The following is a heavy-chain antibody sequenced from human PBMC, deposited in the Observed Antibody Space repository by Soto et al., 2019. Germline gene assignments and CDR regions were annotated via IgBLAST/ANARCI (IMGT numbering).Heavy chain of an antibody. CDR2: IWYDGSNE. J-gene: IGHJ6*02. V-gene: IGHV3-33*01. D-gene: IGHD6-19*01. CDR1: GFTFSNYG. CDR3: ARDDIPGRAVAIYGMDV. Sequence: GGSLRRSCAASGFTFSNYGMHWVRQAPGKGLEWVAVIWYDGSNEDYADSVKGRFTISRDNSKNTLYLQMNSLRAEDTAVYYCARDDIPGRAVAIYGMDVWGQGTKLSVS.